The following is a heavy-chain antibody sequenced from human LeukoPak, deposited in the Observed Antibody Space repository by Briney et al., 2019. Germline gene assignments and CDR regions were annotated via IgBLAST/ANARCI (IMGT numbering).Heavy chain of an antibody. J-gene: IGHJ3*02. CDR1: GFTFTSSA. CDR3: AADKTVTTERLAFDI. Sequence: SVKVSCKASGFTFTSSAVQWVRQARGQRLAWIGWIVVGSGNTNYAQKFQERVTITRDMSTSTAYMELSSLRSEDTAVYYCAADKTVTTERLAFDIWGQGTMVTVSS. D-gene: IGHD4-17*01. V-gene: IGHV1-58*01. CDR2: IVVGSGNT.